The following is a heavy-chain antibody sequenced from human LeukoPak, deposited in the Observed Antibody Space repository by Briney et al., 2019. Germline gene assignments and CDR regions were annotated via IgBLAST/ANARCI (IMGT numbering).Heavy chain of an antibody. CDR1: GFTVSNNY. CDR2: IYSAGTT. CDR3: AREGSSGWYEFWFDP. J-gene: IGHJ5*02. V-gene: IGHV3-66*01. D-gene: IGHD6-19*01. Sequence: GGSLRLSCAASGFTVSNNYMSWVRQAPGQGLEWVSVIYSAGTTYYADSVKGRFTISRDNSKNTLYLQMNSLRVEDTAVYYCAREGSSGWYEFWFDPWGQGTLVTVSS.